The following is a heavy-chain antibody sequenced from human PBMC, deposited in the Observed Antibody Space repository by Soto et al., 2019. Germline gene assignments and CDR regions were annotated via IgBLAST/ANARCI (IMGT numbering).Heavy chain of an antibody. CDR3: ERNASHNWFDF. D-gene: IGHD3-16*01. CDR1: RGAFGDYW. Sequence: EVQLVESGGGLVQPWGPLRLSCEASRGAFGDYWMHWVRQAPGKGLVWVSRINRDANDIIYADSVKDRLTASRDDAKKMVFLQMNSRRVEDMAVYYCERNASHNWFDFWGQGSLVIVSS. CDR2: INRDANDI. V-gene: IGHV3-74*01. J-gene: IGHJ5*01.